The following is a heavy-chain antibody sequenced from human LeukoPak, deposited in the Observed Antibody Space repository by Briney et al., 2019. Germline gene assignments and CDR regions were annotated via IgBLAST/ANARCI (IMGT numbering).Heavy chain of an antibody. D-gene: IGHD4-17*01. CDR2: ISGSGGST. CDR1: GFTFSSYA. Sequence: GGSLRLSCAASGFTFSSYAMSWVRQAPGKGLEWVSAISGSGGSTYYADSVKGRFTISRDNSKNTLYLQMNSLRAEDTAVYYCAKAAGKYGDYLDYFDYWGQGTLVTVSS. V-gene: IGHV3-23*01. J-gene: IGHJ4*02. CDR3: AKAAGKYGDYLDYFDY.